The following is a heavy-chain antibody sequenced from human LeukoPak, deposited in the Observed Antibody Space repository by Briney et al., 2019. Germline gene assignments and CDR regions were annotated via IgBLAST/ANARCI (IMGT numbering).Heavy chain of an antibody. CDR2: INAGNGNT. Sequence: ASVKVSCKASGYTFTSYAMHWVRQAPGQRLEWMGWINAGNGNTKYSQKFQGRVTITRDTSASTAYMELSSLRSEDTAMYYCARGYCSSTSCYSPFDYWGQGTLVTVSS. CDR3: ARGYCSSTSCYSPFDY. D-gene: IGHD2-2*01. V-gene: IGHV1-3*01. CDR1: GYTFTSYA. J-gene: IGHJ4*02.